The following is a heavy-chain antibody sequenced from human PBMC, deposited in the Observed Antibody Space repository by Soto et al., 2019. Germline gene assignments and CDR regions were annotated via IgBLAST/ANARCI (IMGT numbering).Heavy chain of an antibody. V-gene: IGHV3-7*01. CDR2: IRQDGGEK. D-gene: IGHD5-12*01. CDR1: GFTFTNHW. Sequence: EVQLVESGGGLVQPGGSLRLSCAASGFTFTNHWMSWVRQAPGKGLEWVANIRQDGGEKYNVDSVKGRFTNSRDNAKSSLYLQMNSLRGEDTAVYYCARDTEISGFAPDFDHWGQGTLVTVSS. CDR3: ARDTEISGFAPDFDH. J-gene: IGHJ4*02.